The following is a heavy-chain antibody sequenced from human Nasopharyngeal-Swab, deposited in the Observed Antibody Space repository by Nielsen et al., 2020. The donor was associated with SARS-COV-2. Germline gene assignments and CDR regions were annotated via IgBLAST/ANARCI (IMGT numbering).Heavy chain of an antibody. D-gene: IGHD4/OR15-4a*01. Sequence: WVRQAPGQGLEWMGWISAYNGNTNYAQKLQGRATMTTDTSTSTAYMELRSLSSDDTAVYYCARAMTMVVTIPAYWGQGTLVTVSS. J-gene: IGHJ4*02. V-gene: IGHV1-18*01. CDR2: ISAYNGNT. CDR3: ARAMTMVVTIPAY.